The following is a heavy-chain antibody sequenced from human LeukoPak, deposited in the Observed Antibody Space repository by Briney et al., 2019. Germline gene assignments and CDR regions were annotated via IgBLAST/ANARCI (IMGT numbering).Heavy chain of an antibody. CDR1: GYTFSSYD. Sequence: GASVKVSCKASGYTFSSYDINWVRQATGQGLEWMGWMNPNSGNTGYAQKFQGRVTMTRNTSISTAYMELSSLRSEDTAVYYCAREYGFGEDYYGMDVWGQGTTVTVSS. J-gene: IGHJ6*02. CDR3: AREYGFGEDYYGMDV. CDR2: MNPNSGNT. D-gene: IGHD3-10*01. V-gene: IGHV1-8*02.